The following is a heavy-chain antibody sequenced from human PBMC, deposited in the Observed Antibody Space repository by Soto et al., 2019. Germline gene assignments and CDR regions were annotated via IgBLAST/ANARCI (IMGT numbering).Heavy chain of an antibody. Sequence: PGESLKISCKGSGYSFTTYWIGWVRQMPGKGLEYMGIIYPGDFDTRYSPSFQGQVTISVDNSISTAYLQWSSLEASDTAIYYCARASWGFVDPYHFDWWGQGTLVTVSS. V-gene: IGHV5-51*01. CDR3: ARASWGFVDPYHFDW. J-gene: IGHJ4*02. CDR2: IYPGDFDT. D-gene: IGHD7-27*01. CDR1: GYSFTTYW.